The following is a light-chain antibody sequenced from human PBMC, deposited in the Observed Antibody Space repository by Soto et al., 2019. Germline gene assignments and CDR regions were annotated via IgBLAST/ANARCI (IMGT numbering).Light chain of an antibody. V-gene: IGKV4-1*01. Sequence: IVMTQSPDSLAVSLGESATINCKSSQSLLYTSNNKNYLAWFQQKPGQPPKLLIYWASTRESGVPDLFSGSGSGTDFALTISSLHAEDVAVYYCQQYYSNPELTFGGGTKVDIK. CDR3: QQYYSNPELT. J-gene: IGKJ4*01. CDR2: WAS. CDR1: QSLLYTSNNKNY.